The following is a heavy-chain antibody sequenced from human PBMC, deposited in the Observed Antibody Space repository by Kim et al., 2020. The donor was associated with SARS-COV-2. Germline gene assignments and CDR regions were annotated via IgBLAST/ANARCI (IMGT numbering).Heavy chain of an antibody. CDR1: GYTFTSYG. CDR3: ARGSFYARRWDYFDY. J-gene: IGHJ4*02. V-gene: IGHV1-18*04. CDR2: ISAYNGNT. D-gene: IGHD4-17*01. Sequence: ASVKVSCKASGYTFTSYGISWVRQAPGQGLEWMGWISAYNGNTNYAQKLQGRVTMTTDTSTSTAYMELRSLRSDDTAVYYCARGSFYARRWDYFDYWGQGTLVTVSS.